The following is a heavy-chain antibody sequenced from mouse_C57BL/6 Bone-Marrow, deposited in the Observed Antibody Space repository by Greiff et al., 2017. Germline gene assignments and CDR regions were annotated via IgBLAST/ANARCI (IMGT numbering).Heavy chain of an antibody. D-gene: IGHD2-4*01. J-gene: IGHJ2*01. CDR1: GFTFSDYG. CDR3: ARHGPIYYDYDVRYFDY. CDR2: ISNLAYSI. V-gene: IGHV5-15*01. Sequence: EVMLVESGGGLVQPGGSLKLSCAASGFTFSDYGMAWVRQAPRKGPEWVAFISNLAYSIYYADTVTGRFTISRENAKNTLYLEMSSLRSEDTAMYYCARHGPIYYDYDVRYFDYWGQGTTLTVSS.